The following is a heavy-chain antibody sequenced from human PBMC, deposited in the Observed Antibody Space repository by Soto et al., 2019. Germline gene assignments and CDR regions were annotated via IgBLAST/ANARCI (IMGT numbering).Heavy chain of an antibody. CDR1: GYTFTSYY. Sequence: ASVKVSCKASGYTFTSYYLHWVRQAPGQGLECMGWINLNSGGTNYAQKFQGRVTITRDTSTSTAYMDLSRLISDDTAVYYCARVASSAAFWGQGTMVTVSS. CDR2: INLNSGGT. CDR3: ARVASSAAF. D-gene: IGHD3-10*01. V-gene: IGHV1-2*02. J-gene: IGHJ1*01.